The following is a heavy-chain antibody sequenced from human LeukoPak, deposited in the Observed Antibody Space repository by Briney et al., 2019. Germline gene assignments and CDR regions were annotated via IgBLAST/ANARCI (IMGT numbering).Heavy chain of an antibody. J-gene: IGHJ4*02. D-gene: IGHD3-10*01. CDR3: ANLPLVRGVILAVVY. CDR1: GFTFNRHW. CDR2: ISSSSSYI. Sequence: PGGSLRLSCAASGFTFNRHWMHWVRQAPGKGLEWVSSISSSSSYIYYADSVKGRFTISRDNAKNSLYLQTNSLRAEDTAVYYCANLPLVRGVILAVVYWGQGTLVTVSS. V-gene: IGHV3-21*01.